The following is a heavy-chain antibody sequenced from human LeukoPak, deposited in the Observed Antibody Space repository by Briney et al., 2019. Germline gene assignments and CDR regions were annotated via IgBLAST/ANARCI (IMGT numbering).Heavy chain of an antibody. V-gene: IGHV1-2*02. Sequence: ASVKVSCKTSGYTFTSYYIHWLRQAPGQRFEWMGWSDPKSGATKYEHFQGRVTMTRDTSISTAYMELSRLTSDDTAVYYCARGNFYDNKGYSPELRYWGQGTLVTVSA. CDR2: SDPKSGAT. D-gene: IGHD3-10*01. CDR1: GYTFTSYY. J-gene: IGHJ4*02. CDR3: ARGNFYDNKGYSPELRY.